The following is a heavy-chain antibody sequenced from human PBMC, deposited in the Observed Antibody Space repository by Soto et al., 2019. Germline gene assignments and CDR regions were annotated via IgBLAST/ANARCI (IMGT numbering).Heavy chain of an antibody. Sequence: GGSLRLSCAASGFTFSNAGMNWVRQAPGKGLEWVGRIKSKTDGGTTDYAAPVKGRFTISRDDSKNTLYLQMNSLKTEDTAVYYCTTGFLEWLYYYGMDVWGQGTTVTVSS. J-gene: IGHJ6*02. CDR2: IKSKTDGGTT. CDR1: GFTFSNAG. V-gene: IGHV3-15*07. CDR3: TTGFLEWLYYYGMDV. D-gene: IGHD3-3*01.